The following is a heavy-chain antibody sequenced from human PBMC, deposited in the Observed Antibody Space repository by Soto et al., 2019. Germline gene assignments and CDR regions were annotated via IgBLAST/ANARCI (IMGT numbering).Heavy chain of an antibody. Sequence: SETLSLTCAVYGGSFSGYYWSWIRQPPGKGLEWIGEINHSGSTNYNPSLKSRVTISVDTSKNQFSLKLSSVTAADTAVYYCARTIAAAGTRRIDPWGQGTLVTVSS. CDR1: GGSFSGYY. J-gene: IGHJ5*02. D-gene: IGHD6-13*01. V-gene: IGHV4-34*01. CDR2: INHSGST. CDR3: ARTIAAAGTRRIDP.